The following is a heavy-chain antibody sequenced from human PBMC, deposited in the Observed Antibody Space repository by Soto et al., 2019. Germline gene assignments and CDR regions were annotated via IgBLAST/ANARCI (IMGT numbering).Heavy chain of an antibody. J-gene: IGHJ5*02. V-gene: IGHV1-69*13. Sequence: GASVKVSCKASGYTFTNYYVQWVRQAPGQGLEWMGGIIPIFGTANYAQKFQGRVTITADESTSTAYMELSSLRSEDTAVYYCARVARLDAPNNWFDPWGQGTLVTVSS. D-gene: IGHD1-1*01. CDR1: GYTFTNYY. CDR2: IIPIFGTA. CDR3: ARVARLDAPNNWFDP.